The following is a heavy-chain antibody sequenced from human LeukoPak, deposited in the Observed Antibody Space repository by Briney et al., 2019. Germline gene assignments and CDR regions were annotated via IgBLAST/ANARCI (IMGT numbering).Heavy chain of an antibody. CDR2: IFYSGST. J-gene: IGHJ3*02. D-gene: IGHD2-15*01. CDR1: GDSINGYSINSYY. Sequence: SETLSLTCTVSGDSINGYSINSYYWNWIRQPPGKGLEWIGYIFYSGSTNCNPSLKSRVTISVDSSKNQFSLKLSSVTAADTAVYYCAVRGGLIWGQGTMVTVSS. V-gene: IGHV4-59*12. CDR3: AVRGGLI.